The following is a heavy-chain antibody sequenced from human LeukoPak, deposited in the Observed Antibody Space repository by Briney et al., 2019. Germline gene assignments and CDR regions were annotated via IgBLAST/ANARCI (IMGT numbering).Heavy chain of an antibody. CDR3: TRARGYSYGLTSNPADY. V-gene: IGHV4-34*01. Sequence: SETLSLTCAVYGGSFSGYYWSWLRQPPGKGLEWIGEINHSGSTNYNPSLKSRVTISVDASKNQFSLRLSSVTAADTAVYYCTRARGYSYGLTSNPADYWGQGTLATVSS. CDR1: GGSFSGYY. CDR2: INHSGST. D-gene: IGHD5-18*01. J-gene: IGHJ4*02.